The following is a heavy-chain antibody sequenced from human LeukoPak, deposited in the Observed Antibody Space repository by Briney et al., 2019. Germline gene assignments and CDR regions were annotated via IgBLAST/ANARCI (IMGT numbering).Heavy chain of an antibody. J-gene: IGHJ6*02. CDR1: GFTFSSYG. CDR3: ARGHDIVVVVAAYDYYGMDV. D-gene: IGHD2-15*01. CDR2: IWYDGSNK. Sequence: GGSLRLSCAASGFTFSSYGMHWVRQAPGKGLEWVAVIWYDGSNKYYADSVKGRLTISRDNSKNTLYLQMNSLRAEDTAVYYCARGHDIVVVVAAYDYYGMDVWGQGSTVTVSS. V-gene: IGHV3-33*01.